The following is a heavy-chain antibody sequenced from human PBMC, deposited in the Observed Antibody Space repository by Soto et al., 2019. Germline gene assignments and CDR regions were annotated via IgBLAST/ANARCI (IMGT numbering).Heavy chain of an antibody. D-gene: IGHD2-2*01. V-gene: IGHV4-34*01. CDR3: GRLREREVVPAAIRWFDP. CDR1: GGSFSGYY. CDR2: INHSGST. J-gene: IGHJ5*02. Sequence: PTETLSLTCAVYGGSFSGYYWSWIRQPPGKGLEWIGEINHSGSTNYNPSLNSRVTISVDTSKNQFPLKLSSVTAADTAVYYCGRLREREVVPAAIRWFDPGGQGTLVTVSS.